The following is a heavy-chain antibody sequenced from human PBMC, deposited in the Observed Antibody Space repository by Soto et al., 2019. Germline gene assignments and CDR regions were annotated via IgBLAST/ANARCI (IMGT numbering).Heavy chain of an antibody. Sequence: QGQLVESGGGVVQPGKSLRLSCEGSGFSFSSYGMHWVRQPPGKGLEWVALISYDGDDQFYPDSVKGRFSISRDNSRDTLFLQMDGLRADDTGVYYCTKAGGKWRPNPGSGMDVWGQGTTVRVSS. V-gene: IGHV3-30*18. CDR1: GFSFSSYG. D-gene: IGHD3-16*01. CDR3: TKAGGKWRPNPGSGMDV. CDR2: ISYDGDDQ. J-gene: IGHJ6*01.